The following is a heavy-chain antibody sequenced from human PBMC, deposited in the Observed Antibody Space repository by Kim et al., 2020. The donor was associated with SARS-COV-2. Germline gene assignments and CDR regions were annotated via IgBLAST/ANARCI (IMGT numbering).Heavy chain of an antibody. Sequence: GGSLRLSCAASGFTFSNYWPHWVRQVPGKGLVLVAGINNEGTNTYYADSVKGRFTISRDNAKKTVYLQMNSLGAEDTAVYYCTTAFEYWGQGTLVTVSS. CDR3: TTAFEY. V-gene: IGHV3-74*01. CDR2: INNEGTNT. CDR1: GFTFSNYW. J-gene: IGHJ4*02.